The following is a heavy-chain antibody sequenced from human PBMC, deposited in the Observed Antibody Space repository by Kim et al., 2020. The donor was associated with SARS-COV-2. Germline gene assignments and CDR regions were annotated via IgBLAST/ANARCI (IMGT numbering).Heavy chain of an antibody. V-gene: IGHV3-9*01. CDR2: IDWNGGGI. CDR1: GFTFGEYS. CDR3: AQEIYRTSSGAVFDY. Sequence: GGSLRLSCAASGFTFGEYSMQWIRQAPGRGLEWVSGIDWNGGGIAYVDSVKGRFTISRDNAKNSLFLQMNSLRVEDTALYYCAQEIYRTSSGAVFDYWG. D-gene: IGHD6-6*01. J-gene: IGHJ4*01.